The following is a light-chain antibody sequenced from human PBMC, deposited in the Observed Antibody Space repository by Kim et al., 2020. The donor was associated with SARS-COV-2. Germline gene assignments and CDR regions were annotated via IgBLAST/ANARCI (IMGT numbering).Light chain of an antibody. CDR1: ALPKQY. CDR3: QSADSSGTWV. J-gene: IGLJ3*02. CDR2: KDS. V-gene: IGLV3-25*03. Sequence: VYPGQTARITCSGDALPKQYAYWYQQKPGQAPVLVIYKDSERPSGIPKRFSGSSSGTTVTLTISGVQAEDEADYYCQSADSSGTWVFGGGTQLTVL.